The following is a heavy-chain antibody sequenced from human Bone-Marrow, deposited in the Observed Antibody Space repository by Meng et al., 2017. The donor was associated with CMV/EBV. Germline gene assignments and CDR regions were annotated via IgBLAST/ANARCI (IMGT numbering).Heavy chain of an antibody. Sequence: ASVKVSCKASGYTFTNYGITWVRQAPGQGLEWMGWMNPNSGNTGYAQKFQGRVTMTRNTSISTAYMELSSLRSEDTAVYYCARACRRGAARCGLDYWGQGTLVTVSS. V-gene: IGHV1-8*02. CDR1: GYTFTNYG. J-gene: IGHJ4*02. D-gene: IGHD6-6*01. CDR3: ARACRRGAARCGLDY. CDR2: MNPNSGNT.